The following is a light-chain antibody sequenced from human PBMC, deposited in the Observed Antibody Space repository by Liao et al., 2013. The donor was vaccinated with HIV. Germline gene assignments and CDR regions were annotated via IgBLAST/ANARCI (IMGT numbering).Light chain of an antibody. J-gene: IGLJ3*02. CDR2: QDN. CDR1: KLGDKY. CDR3: QVWDSSSADHLWV. Sequence: SYELTQPPSVSVSPGQTASITCSGDKLGDKYACWYQQKPGQSPVLVIYQDNKRPSGIPERFSGSNSGNTATLTISGTQAMDEADYYCQVWDSSSADHLWVFGGGTKLTVL. V-gene: IGLV3-1*01.